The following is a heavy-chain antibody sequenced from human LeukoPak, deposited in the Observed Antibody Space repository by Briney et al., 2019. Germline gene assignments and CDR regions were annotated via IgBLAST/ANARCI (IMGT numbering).Heavy chain of an antibody. J-gene: IGHJ6*02. CDR3: ARGGGSSHYYYYGMDV. Sequence: GESLRISCKGSGYGFANTWIAWVRQMPGKGLEWMGIIYPGDSDTRYSPSFQGQVTIPADKSISTAYLQWSSLKASDTAMYYCARGGGSSHYYYYGMDVWGQGTTVTVSS. D-gene: IGHD1-26*01. CDR1: GYGFANTW. V-gene: IGHV5-51*01. CDR2: IYPGDSDT.